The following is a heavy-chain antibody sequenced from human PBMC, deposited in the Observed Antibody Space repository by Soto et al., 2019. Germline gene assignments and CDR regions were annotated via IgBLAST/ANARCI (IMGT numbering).Heavy chain of an antibody. D-gene: IGHD3-16*01. CDR3: ARAPRGNSRFDY. CDR2: TYYRGST. J-gene: IGHJ4*02. Sequence: ASGTLSLTCPVSGCSISSYYWSWIRPPPGKGLEWIGYTYYRGSTYYHPSLKSRVTISVDTSKNQFSLKLSSVTAADTAVYYCARAPRGNSRFDYWGQGTLVTVSS. V-gene: IGHV4-59*06. CDR1: GCSISSYY.